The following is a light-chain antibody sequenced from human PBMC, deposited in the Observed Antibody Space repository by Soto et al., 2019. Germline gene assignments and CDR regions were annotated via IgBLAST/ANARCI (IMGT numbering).Light chain of an antibody. V-gene: IGLV4-60*02. CDR1: SGHSSYI. Sequence: QPVLTQSSSASASLGSSVKLTCTLSSGHSSYIIAWHQQQSGKAPRYLMKLEGSGSYNRGSGLPDRFSGSSSGADRYLTISNLQFEDEADYYCETWDSNPRVFGGGTKLTVL. J-gene: IGLJ3*02. CDR3: ETWDSNPRV. CDR2: LEGSGSY.